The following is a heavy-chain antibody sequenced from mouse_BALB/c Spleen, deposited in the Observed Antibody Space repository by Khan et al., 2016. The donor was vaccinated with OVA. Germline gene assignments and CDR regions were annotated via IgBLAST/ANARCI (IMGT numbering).Heavy chain of an antibody. CDR1: GYTFTDYS. Sequence: QIQLVQSGPELKKPGETVKISCKASGYTFTDYSMHWVKQAPGKGLKWMGWINTETGEPTYADDFKGRFAFSLETSASTAYLQINNLKNEDTATYCCARGGGSYAMDYWGQGTSVTVSS. J-gene: IGHJ4*01. CDR2: INTETGEP. V-gene: IGHV9-2-1*01. CDR3: ARGGGSYAMDY.